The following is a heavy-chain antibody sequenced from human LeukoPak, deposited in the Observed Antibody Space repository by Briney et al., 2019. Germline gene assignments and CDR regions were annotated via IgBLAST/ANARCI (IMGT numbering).Heavy chain of an antibody. D-gene: IGHD3-22*01. CDR3: AKDPLYYYDSSGPSLEYFQH. Sequence: GGSLRLSCAASGFTFRSYEMNWVRQAPGKGLEWVSYISSSGRTIHYADPVKGRFTISRDNAKNSLYLQMNSLRAEDTAVYYCAKDPLYYYDSSGPSLEYFQHWGQGTLVTVSS. J-gene: IGHJ1*01. V-gene: IGHV3-48*03. CDR1: GFTFRSYE. CDR2: ISSSGRTI.